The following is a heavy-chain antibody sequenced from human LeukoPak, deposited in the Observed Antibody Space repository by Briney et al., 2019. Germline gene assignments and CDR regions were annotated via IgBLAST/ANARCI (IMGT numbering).Heavy chain of an antibody. J-gene: IGHJ6*02. D-gene: IGHD6-13*01. CDR2: IHYSEST. Sequence: PSETLSLTCTVSGRPIRSYYWSWMRQPPGKVLEWIGNIHYSESTNFNPSLKSRVAIAVDTSKNQFSLSMRSVTAADTAVYYCARVSAAGMEFHYGMDVWGQGTTVFVSS. V-gene: IGHV4-59*01. CDR3: ARVSAAGMEFHYGMDV. CDR1: GRPIRSYY.